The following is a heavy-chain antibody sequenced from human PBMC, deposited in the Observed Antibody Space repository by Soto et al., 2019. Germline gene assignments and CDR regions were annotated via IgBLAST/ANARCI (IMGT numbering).Heavy chain of an antibody. CDR3: AKDRYSGYDPYYYYYGMDV. CDR2: ISYDGSNK. D-gene: IGHD5-12*01. V-gene: IGHV3-30*18. Sequence: GGSLRLSCAASGFTFSSYGMHWVRQAPGKGLEWVAVISYDGSNKYYADSVKGRFTISRDNSKNTLYLQMNSLRAEDTAVYYCAKDRYSGYDPYYYYYGMDVWGRGTTVTVSS. CDR1: GFTFSSYG. J-gene: IGHJ6*02.